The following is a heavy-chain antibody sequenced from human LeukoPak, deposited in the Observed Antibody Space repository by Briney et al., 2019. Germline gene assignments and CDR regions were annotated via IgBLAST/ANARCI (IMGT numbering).Heavy chain of an antibody. CDR2: IYYSGST. Sequence: SETLSLTCTVSGGSISSGDYYWSWIRQPPGKGLEWIGYIYYSGSTYYNPSLKSRVTISVDTSKNQFSLKLSSVTAADTAVYYCARAMGYYGPSNNWFDPWGQGTLVTVSS. V-gene: IGHV4-30-4*01. D-gene: IGHD3-10*01. CDR1: GGSISSGDYY. J-gene: IGHJ5*02. CDR3: ARAMGYYGPSNNWFDP.